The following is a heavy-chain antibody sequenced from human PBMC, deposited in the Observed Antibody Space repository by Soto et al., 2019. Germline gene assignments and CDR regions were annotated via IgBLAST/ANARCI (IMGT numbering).Heavy chain of an antibody. Sequence: QVQLVQSGSELKKPGASVKVSCKASGYTFTSYAMNWVRQAPGQGLEWMGWINTNTGNPTYAQGFTGRFVFSLDTSVSTAYLQICSLKAEDTAVYYCARQSPPERYEYYYGMDVWGQGTTVTVSS. CDR3: ARQSPPERYEYYYGMDV. D-gene: IGHD1-20*01. CDR1: GYTFTSYA. J-gene: IGHJ6*02. V-gene: IGHV7-4-1*01. CDR2: INTNTGNP.